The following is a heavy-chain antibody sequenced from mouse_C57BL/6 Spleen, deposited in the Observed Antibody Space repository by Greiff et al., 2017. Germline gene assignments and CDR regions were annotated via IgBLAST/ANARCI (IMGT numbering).Heavy chain of an antibody. CDR1: GYTFTDYY. J-gene: IGHJ4*01. CDR3: ARGLDY. Sequence: VQLQQSGAELVRPGASVKLSCKASGYTFTDYYINWVKQRPGQGLEWIARIYPGSGNTYYNEKFKGKATLTAEKSSSTAYMQLSSLTSENSAVYFCARGLDYWGQGTSVTVAT. V-gene: IGHV1-76*01. CDR2: IYPGSGNT.